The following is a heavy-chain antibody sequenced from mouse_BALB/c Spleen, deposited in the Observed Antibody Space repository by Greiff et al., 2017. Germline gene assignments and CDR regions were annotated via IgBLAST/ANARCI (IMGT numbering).Heavy chain of an antibody. CDR3: ARYNDGYYD. CDR1: GFTFSSYT. V-gene: IGHV5-9*03. D-gene: IGHD2-3*01. CDR2: ISSGGGNT. Sequence: DVKLVESGGGLVKPGGSLKLSCAASGFTFSSYTMSWVRQTPEKRLEWVATISSGGGNTYYPDSVKGRFTISRDNAKNNLYLQMSSLRSEDTALYYCARYNDGYYDWGQGTTLTVSS. J-gene: IGHJ2*01.